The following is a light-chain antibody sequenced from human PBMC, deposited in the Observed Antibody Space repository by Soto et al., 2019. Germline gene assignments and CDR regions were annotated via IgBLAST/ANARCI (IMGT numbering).Light chain of an antibody. J-gene: IGKJ2*01. CDR2: GTS. CDR1: QSVGRN. CDR3: QQYNKWPYT. V-gene: IGKV3-15*01. Sequence: EIVMTQSPVALSVSPGERVALSCRASQSVGRNFAWYQQRPGQAPRVLIYGTSTRATGVPARFSGSGSGTDFTLNISSLQSEDFAVYYCQQYNKWPYTFGQGTRLEIK.